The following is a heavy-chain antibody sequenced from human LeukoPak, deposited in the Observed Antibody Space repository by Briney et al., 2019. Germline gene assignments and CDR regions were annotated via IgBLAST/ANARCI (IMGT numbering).Heavy chain of an antibody. V-gene: IGHV1-69*06. CDR2: IIPIFGTA. D-gene: IGHD5-18*01. CDR3: ARDGTAYTAMVTSAADY. Sequence: ASVKVSCKASGYTFTGYYMHWVRQAPGQGLEWMGGIIPIFGTANYAQKFQGRVTITADKSTSTAYMELSSLRSEDTAVYYCARDGTAYTAMVTSAADYWGQGTLVTVSS. J-gene: IGHJ4*02. CDR1: GYTFTGYY.